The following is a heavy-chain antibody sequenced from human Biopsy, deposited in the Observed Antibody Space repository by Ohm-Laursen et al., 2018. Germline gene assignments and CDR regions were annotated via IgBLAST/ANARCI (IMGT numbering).Heavy chain of an antibody. CDR2: IYYSGST. V-gene: IGHV4-61*01. Sequence: GTLSLTCTVSGGSVSSGSYYWSWIRQPPGKGLEWIGYIYYSGSTNYNPSLKSRVTISVDTSRNQFSLKLSSVTAADAAVYYCAGRPWPNAFDIWGQGTMVTVSS. J-gene: IGHJ3*02. D-gene: IGHD5-12*01. CDR3: AGRPWPNAFDI. CDR1: GGSVSSGSYY.